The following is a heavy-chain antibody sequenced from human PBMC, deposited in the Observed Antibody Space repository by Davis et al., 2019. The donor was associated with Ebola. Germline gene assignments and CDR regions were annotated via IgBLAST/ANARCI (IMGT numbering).Heavy chain of an antibody. CDR1: GYTFTSYA. Sequence: AASVKVSCKASGYTFTSYAMNWVRQAPGQGLEWMGWINTNTGNPTYAQGFTGRFVFSLDTSVSTAYLQISSLKAEDTAVYYCARDLVGATSIYYYDGMDVWGQGTTVTVSS. D-gene: IGHD1-26*01. V-gene: IGHV7-4-1*02. CDR2: INTNTGNP. J-gene: IGHJ6*02. CDR3: ARDLVGATSIYYYDGMDV.